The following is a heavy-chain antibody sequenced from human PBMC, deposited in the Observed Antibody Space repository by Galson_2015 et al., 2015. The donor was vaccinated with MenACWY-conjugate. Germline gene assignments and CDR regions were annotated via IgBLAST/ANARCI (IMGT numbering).Heavy chain of an antibody. CDR3: ARRVAGHGLDV. Sequence: SLRLSCAASGFTFSSYGMHWVRQAPGKGLEWVAVISFDGSKKYYADSVKGRFTISRDNAKNSLYLQTNSLRAEDTAVYYCARRVAGHGLDVWGQGTMVTVSS. CDR2: ISFDGSKK. J-gene: IGHJ6*02. CDR1: GFTFSSYG. D-gene: IGHD2-15*01. V-gene: IGHV3-30*03.